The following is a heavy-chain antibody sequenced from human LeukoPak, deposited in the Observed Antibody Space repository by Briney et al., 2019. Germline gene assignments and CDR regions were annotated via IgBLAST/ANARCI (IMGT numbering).Heavy chain of an antibody. D-gene: IGHD6-6*01. CDR3: ARHYGPEHSYDY. CDR2: IYYSGST. CDR1: GGSISSYY. V-gene: IGHV4-59*05. Sequence: PSETLSLTCTVSGGSISSYYWSWIRQPPGKGLEWIGSIYYSGSTYYNPSLKSRVTISVDTSKNQFSLKLSSVTAADTAVYYCARHYGPEHSYDYWGQGTLATVSS. J-gene: IGHJ4*02.